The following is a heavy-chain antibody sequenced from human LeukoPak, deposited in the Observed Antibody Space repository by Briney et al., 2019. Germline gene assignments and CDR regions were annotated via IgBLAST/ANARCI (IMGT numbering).Heavy chain of an antibody. Sequence: ASVKVSCKASGHTFTSYDINWVRQATGQGLEWMGWMNPNSGNTGYAQKFQGRVTMTRNTSISTAYMELSSLRSEDTAVYYCARGTNWGDYYYYYMDVWGKGTTATVSS. CDR3: ARGTNWGDYYYYYMDV. CDR1: GHTFTSYD. V-gene: IGHV1-8*01. D-gene: IGHD7-27*01. CDR2: MNPNSGNT. J-gene: IGHJ6*03.